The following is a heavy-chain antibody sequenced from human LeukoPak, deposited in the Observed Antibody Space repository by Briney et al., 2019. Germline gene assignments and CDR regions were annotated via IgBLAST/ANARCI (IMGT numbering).Heavy chain of an antibody. D-gene: IGHD4-17*01. CDR2: IYYSGST. J-gene: IGHJ4*02. Sequence: PSETLSLTCTVSGGSISSGGYYWSWIRQHPGKGLEWIGYIYYSGSTYYNPSLKSRVTISVDTSKNQFSLKLSSVTAADTAVYYCASSEYGDYEPTYWGQGTLVTVSS. CDR1: GGSISSGGYY. CDR3: ASSEYGDYEPTY. V-gene: IGHV4-31*03.